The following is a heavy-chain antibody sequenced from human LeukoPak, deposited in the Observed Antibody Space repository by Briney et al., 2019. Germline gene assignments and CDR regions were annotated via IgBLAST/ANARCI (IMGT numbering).Heavy chain of an antibody. CDR2: ISWNSGSI. J-gene: IGHJ6*02. D-gene: IGHD7-27*01. Sequence: GGSLSLSCAASGFTFDVYAMHWVRHAAGEGLEWVSGISWNSGSIGYADSVKGRFTISRDNAKNSLYLQMNSLRAEDTALYYCAKENWAYYYYGMDVWGQGTTVTVSS. CDR3: AKENWAYYYYGMDV. CDR1: GFTFDVYA. V-gene: IGHV3-9*01.